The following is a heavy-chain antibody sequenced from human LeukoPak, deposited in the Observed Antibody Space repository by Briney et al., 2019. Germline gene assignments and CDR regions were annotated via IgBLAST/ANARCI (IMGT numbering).Heavy chain of an antibody. J-gene: IGHJ3*02. CDR1: GGSISSYY. V-gene: IGHV4-59*01. D-gene: IGHD3-10*01. CDR2: IYYSGST. CDR3: ARSDYHNSGSHTVFDAFDI. Sequence: SETLSLTCTVSGGSISSYYWSWIRQPPGKGLEWIGYIYYSGSTNYNPSLKSRVTISVDTSKNQFSLKLSSVTAADTAVYYCARSDYHNSGSHTVFDAFDIWGQGTRATVSS.